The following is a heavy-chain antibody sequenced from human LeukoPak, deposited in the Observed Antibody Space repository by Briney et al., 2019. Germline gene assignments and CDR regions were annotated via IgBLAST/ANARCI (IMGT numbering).Heavy chain of an antibody. CDR2: LTPGGTI. J-gene: IGHJ4*02. Sequence: PGGSLRLSCAAPCVIFGSYTMHWVRQAPGKGLEWVSYLTPGGTIYYGDSVRGRFTISRDNAKSSLYLQRNSLRVDDTAVYYCVRDLSASYYDFWGQGTLVTVSS. CDR3: VRDLSASYYDF. CDR1: CVIFGSYT. D-gene: IGHD3-3*01. V-gene: IGHV3-48*03.